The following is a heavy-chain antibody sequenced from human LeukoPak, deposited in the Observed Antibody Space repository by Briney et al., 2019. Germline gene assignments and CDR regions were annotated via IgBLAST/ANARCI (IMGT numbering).Heavy chain of an antibody. D-gene: IGHD6-13*01. J-gene: IGHJ5*02. CDR2: INPNSGGT. CDR3: ARRGGNSSPNWFDP. CDR1: GYTFTGYY. V-gene: IGHV1-2*06. Sequence: ASVKVSCKASGYTFTGYYMHWVRQAPGQGLEWMGRINPNSGGTNCAQKFQGGVTMTRNTSISTAYMELSSLRSEDTAVYYCARRGGNSSPNWFDPWGQGTLVTVSS.